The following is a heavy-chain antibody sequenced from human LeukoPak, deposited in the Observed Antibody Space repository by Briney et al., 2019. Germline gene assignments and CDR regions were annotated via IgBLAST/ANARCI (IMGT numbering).Heavy chain of an antibody. CDR1: GYFISSGYY. V-gene: IGHV4-38-2*01. D-gene: IGHD2-2*01. J-gene: IGHJ4*02. Sequence: SETLSLTCAVSGYFISSGYYWAWIRQPPGKGLEWIGSIYHSGSTYYNPSLKSRVTISEDASMYQFSLKLSSVTAAGTAVYYCASRRYCSSTSCRDGDYWGQGTLITVSS. CDR2: IYHSGST. CDR3: ASRRYCSSTSCRDGDY.